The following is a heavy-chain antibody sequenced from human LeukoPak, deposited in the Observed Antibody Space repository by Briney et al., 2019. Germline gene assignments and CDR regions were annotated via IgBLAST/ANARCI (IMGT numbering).Heavy chain of an antibody. Sequence: SVKVSCKASGGTFSSYAISWVRQAPGQGLEWMGGIIPIFGTANYAQKFQGRVTITADESTSTAYMELSSLRSEDTAVYYCARAVLGGVIIHHDYYYMDVWGKGTTVTVSS. CDR3: ARAVLGGVIIHHDYYYMDV. J-gene: IGHJ6*03. V-gene: IGHV1-69*01. D-gene: IGHD3-16*02. CDR1: GGTFSSYA. CDR2: IIPIFGTA.